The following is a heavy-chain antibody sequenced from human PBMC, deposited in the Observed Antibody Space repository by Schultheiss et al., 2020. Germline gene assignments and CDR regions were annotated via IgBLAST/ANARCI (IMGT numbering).Heavy chain of an antibody. D-gene: IGHD1-20*01. CDR2: ISSSSTTI. J-gene: IGHJ4*02. CDR3: AREHYNWNDVTGYFDY. CDR1: GFTFSTYT. Sequence: GESLKISCAASGFTFSTYTMNWVRQAPGKGLEWVACISSSSTTIFYADSVRGRFSISRDNAKNSLYLQMNSLRAEDRAVYYCAREHYNWNDVTGYFDYWGQGTLVTVSS. V-gene: IGHV3-48*01.